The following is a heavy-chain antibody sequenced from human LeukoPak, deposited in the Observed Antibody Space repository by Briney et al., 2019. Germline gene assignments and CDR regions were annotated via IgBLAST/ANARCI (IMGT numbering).Heavy chain of an antibody. D-gene: IGHD3-10*01. CDR3: ANSGPTATGAFDI. CDR2: ISWNSGSI. CDR1: GFTLDDYA. Sequence: GRSLRLSCAASGFTLDDYAMHWVRQAPGKGLEWVSGISWNSGSIGYADSVKGRFTISRDNAENSLYLQMNSLRAEDTALYYCANSGPTATGAFDIWGQGTMVTVSS. J-gene: IGHJ3*02. V-gene: IGHV3-9*01.